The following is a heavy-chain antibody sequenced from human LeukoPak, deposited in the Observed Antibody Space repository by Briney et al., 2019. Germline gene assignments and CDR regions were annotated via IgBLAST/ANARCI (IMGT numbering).Heavy chain of an antibody. CDR1: GYTFTSYY. CDR2: INPSGGST. Sequence: GASVKVSCKASGYTFTSYYMHWVRQAPGQGLEWMGIINPSGGSTSYAQKFQGRVTMTRDMSTSTVYMELSSLRSEDTAVYHCARGGGGNNWFDPWGQGTLVTVSS. J-gene: IGHJ5*02. D-gene: IGHD2-15*01. CDR3: ARGGGGNNWFDP. V-gene: IGHV1-46*01.